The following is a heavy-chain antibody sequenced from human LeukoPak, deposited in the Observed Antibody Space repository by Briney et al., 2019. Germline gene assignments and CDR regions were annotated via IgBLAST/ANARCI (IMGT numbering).Heavy chain of an antibody. CDR3: ARSYGSGNYFDY. CDR2: IYYSGST. Sequence: SETLSLTCTVSGGSISSSSYYWGWIRQPPGKGLEWIGSIYYSGSTYYNPSLKSRVTISVDTSKNQFSLKLSSVTAADTAVYYCARSYGSGNYFDYWGQGTLVTVSS. D-gene: IGHD3-10*01. J-gene: IGHJ4*02. CDR1: GGSISSSSYY. V-gene: IGHV4-39*07.